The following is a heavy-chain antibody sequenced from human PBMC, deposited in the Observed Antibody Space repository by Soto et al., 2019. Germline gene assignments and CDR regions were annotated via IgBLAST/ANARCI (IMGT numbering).Heavy chain of an antibody. V-gene: IGHV3-66*01. J-gene: IGHJ4*02. CDR3: ASRDFWSGYHLDY. CDR1: GFTVSSNY. Sequence: EVQPVESGGGLVQPGGSLRLSCAASGFTVSSNYMSWVRQAPGKGLEWVSVIYSGGSTYYADSVKGRFTISRDNSKNTLYLQMNSLRAEDTAVYYCASRDFWSGYHLDYWGQGTLVTVSS. D-gene: IGHD3-3*01. CDR2: IYSGGST.